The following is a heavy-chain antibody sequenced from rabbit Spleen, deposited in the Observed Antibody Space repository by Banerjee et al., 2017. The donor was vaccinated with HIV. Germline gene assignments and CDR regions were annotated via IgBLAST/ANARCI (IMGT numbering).Heavy chain of an antibody. CDR2: IVPIFGVT. CDR1: GFSFSNNYWTYW. Sequence: QEQLVESGGGLVQPEGSLTLTCTASGFSFSNNYWTYWICWVRQAPGKGLEWIGYIVPIFGVTYYANWVNGRFTISSHNAQNTLYLQLNSLTAADTAPYFCAREVAARFNLWGPGTLVTVS. CDR3: AREVAARFNL. V-gene: IGHV1S45*01. D-gene: IGHD4-1*01. J-gene: IGHJ4*01.